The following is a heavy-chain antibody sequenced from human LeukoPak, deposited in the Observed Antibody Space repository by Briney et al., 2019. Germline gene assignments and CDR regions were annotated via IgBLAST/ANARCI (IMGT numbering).Heavy chain of an antibody. CDR2: ISWNSGSI. D-gene: IGHD3-10*01. Sequence: GRSLRLSCAASGFTFDDYAMHWVRQAPGKGLEWVSGISWNSGSIGSADSVKGRFTISRDNAKNSLYLQMNSLRAEDTALYYCAKDSYYGSGSYFQAFDIWGQGTMVTVSS. J-gene: IGHJ3*02. CDR1: GFTFDDYA. V-gene: IGHV3-9*01. CDR3: AKDSYYGSGSYFQAFDI.